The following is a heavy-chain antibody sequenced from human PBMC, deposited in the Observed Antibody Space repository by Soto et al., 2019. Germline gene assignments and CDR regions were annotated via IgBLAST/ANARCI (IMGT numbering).Heavy chain of an antibody. D-gene: IGHD6-19*01. V-gene: IGHV3-33*01. CDR2: IWYDGSNK. Sequence: QVQLVESGGGVVQPGRSLRLSCAASGFTFSSYGMHWVRQAPGKGLEWVTFIWYDGSNKNYADSVKGRFTISRDNSKNTLYLQMNSLRAEDMAVYYCARGAHGAVDGAFDIWGQGTMVTVSS. J-gene: IGHJ3*02. CDR1: GFTFSSYG. CDR3: ARGAHGAVDGAFDI.